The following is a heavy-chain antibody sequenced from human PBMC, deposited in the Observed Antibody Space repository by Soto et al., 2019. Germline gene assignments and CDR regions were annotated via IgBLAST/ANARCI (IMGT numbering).Heavy chain of an antibody. Sequence: QITLKESGPTLVKPTQTLTLTCTFSGFSLSTRGVGVGWIRQPPGKALEWLALIYWDDDKRYSPSLKSRLTITKDTSKNQVVLTVTNVDPVDTATYYCAHYVITGTRPRMYDYWGQGTLVTVSS. CDR1: GFSLSTRGVG. CDR2: IYWDDDK. J-gene: IGHJ4*02. V-gene: IGHV2-5*02. CDR3: AHYVITGTRPRMYDY. D-gene: IGHD1-7*01.